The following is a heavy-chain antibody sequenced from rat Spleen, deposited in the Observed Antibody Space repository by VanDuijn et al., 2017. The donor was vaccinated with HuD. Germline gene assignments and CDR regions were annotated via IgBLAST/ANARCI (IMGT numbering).Heavy chain of an antibody. J-gene: IGHJ2*01. CDR3: AQWNSKYFIY. Sequence: EVQLVESGGGLVQPGRSMKLSCVASGFTFSKYWMNWIRQAPTKGLEWVASISTGGGHPYYRDSVKGRFTISRDNAKSSLYLQLDSLRSEDTATYSCAQWNSKYFIYWGQGIMVTVSS. D-gene: IGHD4-4*01. CDR2: ISTGGGHP. CDR1: GFTFSKYW. V-gene: IGHV5-25*01.